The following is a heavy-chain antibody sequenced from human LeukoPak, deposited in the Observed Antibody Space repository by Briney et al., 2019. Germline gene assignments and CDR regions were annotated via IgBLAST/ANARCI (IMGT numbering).Heavy chain of an antibody. J-gene: IGHJ4*02. CDR3: ARLYGSTWGYFDY. CDR2: VYYSGST. CDR1: GGSVSSYY. Sequence: SETLSLTCAVSGGSVSSYYWGWIRQPPGKGLEWIGYVYYSGSTNYNPSLKSRVTISVATSKNQFSLKLCSVTAADTAVYYCARLYGSTWGYFDYWGQGALVTVSS. D-gene: IGHD6-13*01. V-gene: IGHV4-59*08.